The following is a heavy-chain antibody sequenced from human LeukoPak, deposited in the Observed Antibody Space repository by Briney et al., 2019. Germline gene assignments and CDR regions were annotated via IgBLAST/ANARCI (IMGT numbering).Heavy chain of an antibody. CDR3: ARDLEYDSSALDY. CDR1: GFTFSSYG. D-gene: IGHD3-22*01. Sequence: GGSLRLSGAASGFTFSSYGMHWVRQAPGKGLEWVAVIWYDGSNKYYADSVKGRFTISRDNSKNTLYLQMNSLRAEDTAVYYCARDLEYDSSALDYWGQGTLVTVSS. J-gene: IGHJ4*02. CDR2: IWYDGSNK. V-gene: IGHV3-33*01.